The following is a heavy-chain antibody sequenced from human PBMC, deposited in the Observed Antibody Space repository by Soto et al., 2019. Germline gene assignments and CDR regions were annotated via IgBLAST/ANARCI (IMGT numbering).Heavy chain of an antibody. CDR2: ISGSSRYT. V-gene: IGHV3-11*06. CDR1: GFNFSDHY. J-gene: IGHJ4*02. D-gene: IGHD6-19*01. CDR3: ARHTSGWYYYDY. Sequence: PGGSLRLSCAASGFNFSDHYMNWIRQAPGKGLEWVSYISGSSRYTNFADSVKGRFTISRDNAKNSLYLQMNSLRAEDTAVYYCARHTSGWYYYDYWGQGTPVTVST.